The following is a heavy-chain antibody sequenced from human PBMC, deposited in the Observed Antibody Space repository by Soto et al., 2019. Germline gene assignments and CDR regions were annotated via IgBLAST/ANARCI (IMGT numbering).Heavy chain of an antibody. J-gene: IGHJ6*03. D-gene: IGHD2-15*01. V-gene: IGHV1-8*01. Sequence: ASVKVSCKASGYTFTSYDINWVRQATGQGLEWMGWMNPNSGNTGYAQKFQGRVTMTRNTSISTAYMELSSLRSEDTAVYYCARGTRWRRFCSGGSCSTDPRPQDYYYYMDVWGKGTTVTVSS. CDR2: MNPNSGNT. CDR3: ARGTRWRRFCSGGSCSTDPRPQDYYYYMDV. CDR1: GYTFTSYD.